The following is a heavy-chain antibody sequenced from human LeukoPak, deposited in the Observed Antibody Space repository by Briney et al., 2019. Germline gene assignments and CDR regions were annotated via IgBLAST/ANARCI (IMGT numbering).Heavy chain of an antibody. CDR1: GVAVSGNY. J-gene: IGHJ4*02. CDR2: ISINTNT. D-gene: IGHD3-16*01. CDR3: GISQTWGHLFEC. V-gene: IGHV3-53*01. Sequence: PGGSLRLSCAASGVAVSGNYMSWVRQTPGKGLEWISFISINTNTFYADSVRGRFTISRDTSRNTLLLHMNSLRDEDSAVYYCGISQTWGHLFECWGQGTLVTVSS.